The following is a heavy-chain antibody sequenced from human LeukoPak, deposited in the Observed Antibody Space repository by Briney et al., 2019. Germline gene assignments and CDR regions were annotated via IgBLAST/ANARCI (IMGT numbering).Heavy chain of an antibody. J-gene: IGHJ4*02. D-gene: IGHD3-10*02. V-gene: IGHV3-23*01. CDR3: AKDVRGYNRPFDY. CDR1: SSSSYY. Sequence: SSSSYYWGWIRQPPGKGLEWLSSINGSGANTYYADSVEGRFTISRDNSQNTLYLQMNSLRAEDTAVYYCAKDVRGYNRPFDYWGQGTLVTVSS. CDR2: INGSGANT.